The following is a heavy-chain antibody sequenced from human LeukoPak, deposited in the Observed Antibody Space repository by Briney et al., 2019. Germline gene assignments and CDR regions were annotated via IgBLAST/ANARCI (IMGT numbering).Heavy chain of an antibody. CDR3: ATLTPTPELERRPHDY. CDR2: ISGSGGST. J-gene: IGHJ4*02. CDR1: GFNISNYA. Sequence: GGSLRLSCAASGFNISNYAMSWVRQAPGKGLEWVSAISGSGGSTYYADSVKGRFTISRDNSKNTLYLQMNSLRAEDTAVYYCATLTPTPELERRPHDYWGQGTLVTVSS. V-gene: IGHV3-23*01. D-gene: IGHD1-1*01.